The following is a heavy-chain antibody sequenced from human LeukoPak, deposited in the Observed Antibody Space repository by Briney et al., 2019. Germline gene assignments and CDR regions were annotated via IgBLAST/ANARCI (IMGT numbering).Heavy chain of an antibody. V-gene: IGHV4-59*01. D-gene: IGHD6-13*01. CDR3: ARLSRGAAAGFDC. Sequence: SETLSLTCTVSDGSISSYYWSWIRQPPGKGLEWIGYIYYSGSTNFNPSLKSRVSISVDTSKNQFSLNLTSVAAADTAFYYCARLSRGAAAGFDCWGPGTLVTVSS. CDR1: DGSISSYY. J-gene: IGHJ4*02. CDR2: IYYSGST.